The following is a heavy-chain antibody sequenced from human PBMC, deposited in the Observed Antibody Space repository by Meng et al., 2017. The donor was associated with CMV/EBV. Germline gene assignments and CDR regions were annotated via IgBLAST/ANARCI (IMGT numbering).Heavy chain of an antibody. CDR2: IYYSGST. Sequence: SETLSLTCTVPGGSIRSYYWSWIRQPPGKGLEWIGYIYYSGSTNYNPSLKSRVTISVDTSKNQFSLKLSSVTAADTAVYYCARDTGVFYDSSGLVDDAFDIWGQGTMVTVSS. D-gene: IGHD3-22*01. J-gene: IGHJ3*02. CDR1: GGSIRSYY. V-gene: IGHV4-59*01. CDR3: ARDTGVFYDSSGLVDDAFDI.